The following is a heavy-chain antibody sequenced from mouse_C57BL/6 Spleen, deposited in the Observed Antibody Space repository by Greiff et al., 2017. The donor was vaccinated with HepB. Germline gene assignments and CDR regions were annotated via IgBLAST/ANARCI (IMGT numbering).Heavy chain of an antibody. Sequence: QVQLQQPGAELVMPGASVKLSCKASGYTFTSYWMHWVKQRPGQGLEWIGEIDPSDSYTNYNQKFKGKSTLTVAKSSSTAYMQLSSVTSEDSAVYYCARQLGPYYFDYWGQGTTLTVSS. CDR3: ARQLGPYYFDY. CDR1: GYTFTSYW. CDR2: IDPSDSYT. D-gene: IGHD3-1*01. V-gene: IGHV1-69*01. J-gene: IGHJ2*01.